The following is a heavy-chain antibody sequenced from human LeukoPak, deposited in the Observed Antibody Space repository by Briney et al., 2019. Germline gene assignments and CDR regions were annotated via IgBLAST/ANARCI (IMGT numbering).Heavy chain of an antibody. CDR1: GFSISSYA. Sequence: GGSLRLSCAASGFSISSYALHWVRQAPGKGLQYVSGISNGGSIDYANSVKGRFTISRDNSKNTLYLQIGSLRPEDMAVYYCARDFSYGSGFDYWGQGILVTVSS. CDR2: ISNGGSI. D-gene: IGHD5-18*01. J-gene: IGHJ4*02. V-gene: IGHV3-64*01. CDR3: ARDFSYGSGFDY.